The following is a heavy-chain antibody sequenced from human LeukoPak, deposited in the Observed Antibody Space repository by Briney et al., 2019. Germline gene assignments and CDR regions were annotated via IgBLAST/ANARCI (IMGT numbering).Heavy chain of an antibody. V-gene: IGHV3-23*01. D-gene: IGHD3-10*01. CDR3: AKAVRGVITNNYFDY. CDR1: GFTFSSYA. J-gene: IGHJ4*02. CDR2: ISGSGGST. Sequence: GGSLRLSCAASGFTFSSYAMSWIRQAPGKGLEWVSAISGSGGSTYYADSVKGRFTISRDNSKNTLYLQMNSLRAEDTAVYYCAKAVRGVITNNYFDYWGQGTLVTVSS.